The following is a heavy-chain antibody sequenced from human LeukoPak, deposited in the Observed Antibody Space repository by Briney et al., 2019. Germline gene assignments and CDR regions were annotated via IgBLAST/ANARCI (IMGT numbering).Heavy chain of an antibody. CDR2: IYHSGST. Sequence: SETLSLTCAVSGGSIRSSDWWNWVRQPPGKGLEWIGEIYHSGSTNYNPSLKSRVTISIDKSKNQFSLKLSSVTAADTAVYYCARDSAWFGENHDASDIWGQGTMVTVSS. V-gene: IGHV4-4*02. CDR3: ARDSAWFGENHDASDI. CDR1: GGSIRSSDW. J-gene: IGHJ3*02. D-gene: IGHD3-10*01.